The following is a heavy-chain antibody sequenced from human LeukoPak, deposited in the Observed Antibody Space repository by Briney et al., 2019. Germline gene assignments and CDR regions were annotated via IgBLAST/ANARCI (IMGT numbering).Heavy chain of an antibody. CDR1: GYSFTSYW. Sequence: GESLKISCKGSGYSFTSYWIGWVRQMPGKGLEWMGIIYPGDSDTKYDPSFQGQVTISVDKSNSTAYLQWSSLKASDTAMYYCAQQGAYGSGTYGGFDYWGQGTLVTVSS. CDR2: IYPGDSDT. J-gene: IGHJ4*02. V-gene: IGHV5-51*01. CDR3: AQQGAYGSGTYGGFDY. D-gene: IGHD3-10*01.